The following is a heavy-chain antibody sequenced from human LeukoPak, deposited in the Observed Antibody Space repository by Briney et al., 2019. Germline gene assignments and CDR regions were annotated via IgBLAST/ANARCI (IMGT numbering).Heavy chain of an antibody. CDR1: GYIFSTYI. CDR3: ARVGGLNYYDSSGYADY. D-gene: IGHD3-22*01. CDR2: INAGNGDT. V-gene: IGHV1-3*01. J-gene: IGHJ4*02. Sequence: ASVKVSCKASGYIFSTYIMHWVRQAPGQRLKWMGWINAGNGDTKYSQKFQGRVTITRDASANTAYMEVRSLRSDDTAVYYCARVGGLNYYDSSGYADYWGQGTLVTVSS.